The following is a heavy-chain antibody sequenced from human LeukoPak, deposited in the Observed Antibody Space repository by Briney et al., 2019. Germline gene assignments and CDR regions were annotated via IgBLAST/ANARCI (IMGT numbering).Heavy chain of an antibody. Sequence: SQTLSLTCTVSGGSISSGDYYWSWIRQPPGKGLEWIGYIYYSGSTYYNPSLKSRVTISVDTSKNQFSLKLSSVTAADTAVYYCALRLAAAAGAWFDPWGQGTLVTVSS. J-gene: IGHJ5*02. D-gene: IGHD6-13*01. CDR3: ALRLAAAAGAWFDP. CDR2: IYYSGST. V-gene: IGHV4-30-4*08. CDR1: GGSISSGDYY.